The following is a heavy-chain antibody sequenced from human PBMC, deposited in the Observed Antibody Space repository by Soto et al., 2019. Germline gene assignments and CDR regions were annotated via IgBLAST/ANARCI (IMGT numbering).Heavy chain of an antibody. CDR2: ISAYNGNT. CDR1: GYTFTSYG. V-gene: IGHV1-18*04. D-gene: IGHD2-2*01. J-gene: IGHJ4*02. Sequence: ASAKVSCKASGYTFTSYGISWVRQAPGQGLEWMGWISAYNGNTNYAQKLQGRVTMTADTSTSTAYMELRSLRSDDTAVYYCARNRGYQLLTEFDYWGQGTLVTVSS. CDR3: ARNRGYQLLTEFDY.